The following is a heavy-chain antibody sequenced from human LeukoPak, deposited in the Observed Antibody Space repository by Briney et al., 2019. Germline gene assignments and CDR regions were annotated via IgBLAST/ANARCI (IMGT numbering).Heavy chain of an antibody. CDR1: GFTFSSYS. CDR3: AKGGLRDGYSYAS. D-gene: IGHD5-24*01. Sequence: GGSLRLSCVASGFTFSSYSMNWVRQAPGKGLEWVSSFSTSSSHIYYADSMKGRFTISRDNAKNSLYLQMDSLGAEDTAVYYCAKGGLRDGYSYASWGQGTLITVSS. J-gene: IGHJ5*02. V-gene: IGHV3-21*01. CDR2: FSTSSSHI.